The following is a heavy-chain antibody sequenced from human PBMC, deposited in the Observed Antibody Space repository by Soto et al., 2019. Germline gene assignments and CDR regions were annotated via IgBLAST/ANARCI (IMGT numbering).Heavy chain of an antibody. CDR2: IYYSGST. J-gene: IGHJ6*02. Sequence: KPSETLSLTCTVSGGSISSGGYYWSWIRQHPGKGLEWIGYIYYSGSTYYNPSLKSRVTISVDTSKNQFSLKLSSVTAADTAVYYCARLFAVVPAARSYYYYGMDVWGQGTTVTVSS. CDR3: ARLFAVVPAARSYYYYGMDV. CDR1: GGSISSGGYY. V-gene: IGHV4-31*03. D-gene: IGHD2-2*01.